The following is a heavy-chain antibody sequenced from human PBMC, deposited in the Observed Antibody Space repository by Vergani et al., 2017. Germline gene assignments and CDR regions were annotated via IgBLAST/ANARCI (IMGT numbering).Heavy chain of an antibody. CDR1: GFTLSSYA. V-gene: IGHV3-23*01. Sequence: EVQLLESGGGLVQPGGSLRLSCAASGFTLSSYAMSWVRQAPGKGLEWVSAISGSGGSTYYADSVKGRFTISRDNSKNTLYLQMNSLRAEDTAVYYCAKVRAGGYYYGSGRNYGMDVWGQGTTVTVSS. D-gene: IGHD3-10*01. CDR3: AKVRAGGYYYGSGRNYGMDV. J-gene: IGHJ6*02. CDR2: ISGSGGST.